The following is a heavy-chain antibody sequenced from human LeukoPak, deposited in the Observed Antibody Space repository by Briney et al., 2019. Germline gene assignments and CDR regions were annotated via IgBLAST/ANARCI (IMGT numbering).Heavy chain of an antibody. CDR2: ISSSGSTI. D-gene: IGHD4-17*01. CDR3: ARGSYGDYVSLFDY. J-gene: IGHJ4*02. V-gene: IGHV3-48*03. Sequence: PGGSLRLSCAASGFSFSSYEMNWVRQAPGKGLEWVSYISSSGSTIYYADSVKGRFTISRDNAKNSLYLQMNSLRAEDTAVYYCARGSYGDYVSLFDYWGQGTLVTVSS. CDR1: GFSFSSYE.